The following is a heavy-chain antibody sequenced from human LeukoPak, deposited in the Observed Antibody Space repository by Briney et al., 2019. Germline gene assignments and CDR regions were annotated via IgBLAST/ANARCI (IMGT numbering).Heavy chain of an antibody. V-gene: IGHV3-30-3*01. CDR3: ARDPGYSYGYGDY. CDR2: ISYDGSNK. CDR1: GFTFSSYA. D-gene: IGHD5-18*01. Sequence: AGGSLRLSCAASGFTFSSYAMHWVRQAPGKGLEWVAVISYDGSNKYYADSVKGRFTISRDNSKNTLYLQMNSLRAEDTAVYHCARDPGYSYGYGDYWGQGTLVTVSS. J-gene: IGHJ4*02.